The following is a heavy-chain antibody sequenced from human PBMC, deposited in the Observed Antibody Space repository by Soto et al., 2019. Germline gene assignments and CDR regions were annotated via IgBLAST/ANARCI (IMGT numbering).Heavy chain of an antibody. V-gene: IGHV4-34*01. CDR2: INHSGST. J-gene: IGHJ4*02. CDR3: ARGRGWFGRRPYYFDY. D-gene: IGHD3-10*01. CDR1: GGSFSGYY. Sequence: PSETLSLTCAVYGGSFSGYYWSWIRQPPGKGLEWIGEINHSGSTNYNPSLKSRVTISVDTSKNQFSLKLSSVTAADTAVYYCARGRGWFGRRPYYFDYWGQGTLVTVSS.